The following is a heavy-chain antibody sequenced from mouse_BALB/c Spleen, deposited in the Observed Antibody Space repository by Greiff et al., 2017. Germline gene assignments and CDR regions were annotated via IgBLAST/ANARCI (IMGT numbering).Heavy chain of an antibody. J-gene: IGHJ3*01. Sequence: VQLQESGAELMKPGASVKISCKATGYTFSSYWIEWVKQRPGHGLEWIGEILPGSGSTNYNEKFKGKATFTADTSSNTAYMQLSSLTSEDSAVYYCARIPTYGNYVAYWGQGTLVTVSA. V-gene: IGHV1-9*01. CDR1: GYTFSSYW. CDR2: ILPGSGST. CDR3: ARIPTYGNYVAY. D-gene: IGHD2-1*01.